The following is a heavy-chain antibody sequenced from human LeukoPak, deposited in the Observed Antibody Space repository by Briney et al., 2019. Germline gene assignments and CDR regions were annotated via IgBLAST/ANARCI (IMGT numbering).Heavy chain of an antibody. CDR1: GFTFDDYA. J-gene: IGHJ4*02. CDR2: ISWNSGSI. D-gene: IGHD3-22*01. V-gene: IGHV3-9*01. Sequence: GGSLRLSCAASGFTFDDYAMHWVRQAPGKGLEWVSGISWNSGSIGYADSVKGRFTISRDNAKNSLYLQMNSLRAKDTALYYCAKAPHYYDSSGYSAGFDYWGQGTLVTVSS. CDR3: AKAPHYYDSSGYSAGFDY.